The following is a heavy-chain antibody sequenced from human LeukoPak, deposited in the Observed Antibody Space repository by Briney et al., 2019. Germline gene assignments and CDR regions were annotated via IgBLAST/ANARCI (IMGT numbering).Heavy chain of an antibody. CDR3: ARDNYSSSWYYWFDP. J-gene: IGHJ5*02. D-gene: IGHD6-13*01. CDR1: GFTFSSYE. Sequence: GGFLRLSCAASGFTFSSYEMNWVRQAPGKGLEWVSYISSSGSTIYYADSVKGRFTISRDNAKNSLYLQMNSLRAEDTAVYYCARDNYSSSWYYWFDPWGQGTLVTVSS. CDR2: ISSSGSTI. V-gene: IGHV3-48*03.